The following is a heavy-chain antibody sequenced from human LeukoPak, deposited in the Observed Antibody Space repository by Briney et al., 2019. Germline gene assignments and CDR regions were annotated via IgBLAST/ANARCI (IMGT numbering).Heavy chain of an antibody. V-gene: IGHV3-23*01. CDR3: AKGYCSSTSCYSRFDP. D-gene: IGHD2-2*02. CDR2: ISGSGGST. Sequence: PGGSLRLSCAASGFTFSSYAMSWVRQAPVKGLEWVSAISGSGGSTYYADSVKGRFTISRDNSKNTLYLQMNSLRAEDTAVYYCAKGYCSSTSCYSRFDPWVQGTLVTVSS. CDR1: GFTFSSYA. J-gene: IGHJ5*02.